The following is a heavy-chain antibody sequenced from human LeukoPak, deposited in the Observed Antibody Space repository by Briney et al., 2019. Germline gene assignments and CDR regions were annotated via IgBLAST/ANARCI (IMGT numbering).Heavy chain of an antibody. J-gene: IGHJ4*02. CDR1: GYTFTGYY. Sequence: ASVKVSCKASGYTFTGYYMHWVRQAPGQGLEWMGRINPNSGCTNYAQKFQGRVTMARDTSISTAYMELSRLRSDDTAVYYCARGDSGSYLTDYWGQGTLVTVSS. D-gene: IGHD1-26*01. CDR3: ARGDSGSYLTDY. V-gene: IGHV1-2*06. CDR2: INPNSGCT.